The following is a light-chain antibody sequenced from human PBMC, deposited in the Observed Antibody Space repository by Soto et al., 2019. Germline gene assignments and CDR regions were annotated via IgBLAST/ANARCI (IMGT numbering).Light chain of an antibody. CDR2: AAS. J-gene: IGKJ2*01. V-gene: IGKV1-39*01. Sequence: DIQMTQSPSSLSASVGDRVTITCRTSQSISNYLNWYQQKPGKAPKVLIYAASSLQSGVPSRFSGSGSGTDFTLTISSLQPEDFATYYCQHFYNIPYTFGQGTNLEIK. CDR1: QSISNY. CDR3: QHFYNIPYT.